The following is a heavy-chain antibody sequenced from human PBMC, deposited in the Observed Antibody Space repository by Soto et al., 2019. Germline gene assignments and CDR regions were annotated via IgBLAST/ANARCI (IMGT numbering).Heavy chain of an antibody. Sequence: GGSLRLSCAASGFTFSSYWMSWVRQAPGKGLEWVANIKQDGSEKYYVDSVKGRFTISRDNAKNSLYLQMSSLRAEDTAVYYCASASGSWYHYYYYGMDVWGQGTTVTVSS. CDR3: ASASGSWYHYYYYGMDV. CDR1: GFTFSSYW. CDR2: IKQDGSEK. J-gene: IGHJ6*02. V-gene: IGHV3-7*05. D-gene: IGHD6-13*01.